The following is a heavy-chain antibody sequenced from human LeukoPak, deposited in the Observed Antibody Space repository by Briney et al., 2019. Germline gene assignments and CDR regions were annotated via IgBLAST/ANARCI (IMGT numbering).Heavy chain of an antibody. J-gene: IGHJ4*02. CDR1: GFTFSSYS. CDR3: ARAVTVVTRGGLVFDY. CDR2: ISSSSNTI. Sequence: PGGSLRLSCAASGFTFSSYSMNWVRQAPGKGLEWVSYISSSSNTIYYADSVKGRFTISRDNAKNSLFLQMNSLRDADTSVYYCARAVTVVTRGGLVFDYWGQGTLVTVSS. D-gene: IGHD2-21*02. V-gene: IGHV3-48*02.